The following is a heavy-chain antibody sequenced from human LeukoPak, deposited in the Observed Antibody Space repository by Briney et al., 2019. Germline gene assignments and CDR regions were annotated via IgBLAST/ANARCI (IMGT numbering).Heavy chain of an antibody. V-gene: IGHV3-23*01. CDR3: ARDRAAAGFDY. CDR1: GFTFTNYA. Sequence: GGSLRLSCAASGFTFTNYAMSWVRQAPGKGLEWVSGMSGRGVSTYYADSVKGRFTISRDNAKNSLYLQMNSLRAEDTAVYYCARDRAAAGFDYWGQGTLVTVSS. D-gene: IGHD6-13*01. CDR2: MSGRGVST. J-gene: IGHJ4*02.